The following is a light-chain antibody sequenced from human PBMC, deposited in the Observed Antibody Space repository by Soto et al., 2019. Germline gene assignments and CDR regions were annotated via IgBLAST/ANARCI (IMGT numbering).Light chain of an antibody. CDR1: SSDVGGYNF. CDR3: SSYTSSNTLYL. V-gene: IGLV2-14*01. J-gene: IGLJ1*01. Sequence: QSALTQPASVSGSPGQSITISCTGTSSDVGGYNFVSWYQLHPGKAPKLMIYDVSHRPSGVSSRFSGSKSGNTASLTISGLQAEDEADYYCSSYTSSNTLYLFGTGTKLTVL. CDR2: DVS.